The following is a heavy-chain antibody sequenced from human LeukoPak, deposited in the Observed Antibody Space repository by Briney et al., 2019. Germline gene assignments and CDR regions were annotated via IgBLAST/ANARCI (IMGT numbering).Heavy chain of an antibody. CDR3: ARTLGYCSGGSCSYDAFDI. V-gene: IGHV4-59*01. J-gene: IGHJ3*02. Sequence: SETLSLTCTVSRGSIISYYWSWIRQPPGKQLEWIGYIYDNGSTNYNPSLKSRVTMSVATSKHQFSLKLSSVTAADTAVFYCARTLGYCSGGSCSYDAFDIWGQGTMVTVSS. CDR1: RGSIISYY. D-gene: IGHD2-15*01. CDR2: IYDNGST.